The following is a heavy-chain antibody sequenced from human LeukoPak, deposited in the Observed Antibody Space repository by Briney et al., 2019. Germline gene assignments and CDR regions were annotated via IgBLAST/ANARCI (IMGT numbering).Heavy chain of an antibody. V-gene: IGHV4-4*07. CDR3: ARDSQPELLRTYYFDY. CDR1: GGSISSYY. CDR2: IYTSGST. Sequence: PSETLSLTCTVSGGSISSYYWSWIRQPAGKGLEWIGRIYTSGSTNYNPSLKSRVTMSVDTSKNQFSLKLSSVTAADTAVYYCARDSQPELLRTYYFDYWGQGTLVTVSS. J-gene: IGHJ4*02. D-gene: IGHD1-26*01.